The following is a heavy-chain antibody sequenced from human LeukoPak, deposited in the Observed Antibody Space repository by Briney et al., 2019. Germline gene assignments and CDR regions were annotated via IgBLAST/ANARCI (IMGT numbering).Heavy chain of an antibody. J-gene: IGHJ4*02. D-gene: IGHD4/OR15-4a*01. Sequence: GGSLRLSCAASGFTFSGYGMHWVRQAPGKGLEWAAFIRYDGSKKYYADSVKGRFTISRDKSKNTLYLQVNSLRAKDTAVYYCARRAGAYSHPYDYWGQGTLVTVSS. V-gene: IGHV3-30*02. CDR1: GFTFSGYG. CDR2: IRYDGSKK. CDR3: ARRAGAYSHPYDY.